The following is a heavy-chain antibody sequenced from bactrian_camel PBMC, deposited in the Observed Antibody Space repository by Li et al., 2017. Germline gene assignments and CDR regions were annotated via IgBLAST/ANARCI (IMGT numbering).Heavy chain of an antibody. CDR2: IYTAGGST. CDR3: AADLGRCRSRRLRAMAPDFGY. J-gene: IGHJ6*01. Sequence: HVQLVESGGGLVQPGGPLRLSCAASGFTFSTYYMSWVRQAPGKGLEWVSSIYTAGGSTYYADSVKGRFTISKDNAKNTLNLQINSLKPEDTAMYYCAADLGRCRSRRLRAMAPDFGYWGQGTQVTVS. V-gene: IGHV3-2*01. D-gene: IGHD5*01. CDR1: GFTFSTYY.